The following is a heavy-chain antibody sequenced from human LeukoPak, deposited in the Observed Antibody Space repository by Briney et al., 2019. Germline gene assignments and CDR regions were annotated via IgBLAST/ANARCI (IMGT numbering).Heavy chain of an antibody. V-gene: IGHV1-18*01. CDR2: ISGANGNT. Sequence: ASVKVSCKTSGYNFRNYGINWVRQAPGQGLEWMGWISGANGNTDYAQNVQGRVTMITDPSTSTGFMELRSLRSDDTAVYYCARTERRGSRNNWFDRWGQGTLVTVSS. D-gene: IGHD2-2*01. J-gene: IGHJ5*02. CDR1: GYNFRNYG. CDR3: ARTERRGSRNNWFDR.